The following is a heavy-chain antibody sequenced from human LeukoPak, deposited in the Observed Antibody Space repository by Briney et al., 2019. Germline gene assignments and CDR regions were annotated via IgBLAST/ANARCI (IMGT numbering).Heavy chain of an antibody. CDR2: ISSSGSTI. J-gene: IGHJ4*02. V-gene: IGHV3-48*03. CDR1: GFTFSSYE. Sequence: GGSLRLSCAASGFTFSSYEMNWVRQAPGKGLEWVSYISSSGSTIYYADSAKGRFTISRDNAKNSLYLQMNSLSAEDTAVYYCASPGYSSGWLYFDYWGQGTLVTVSS. D-gene: IGHD6-19*01. CDR3: ASPGYSSGWLYFDY.